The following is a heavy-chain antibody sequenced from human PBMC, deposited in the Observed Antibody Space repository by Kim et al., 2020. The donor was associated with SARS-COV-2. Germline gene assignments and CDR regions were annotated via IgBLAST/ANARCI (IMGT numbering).Heavy chain of an antibody. D-gene: IGHD3-10*01. CDR2: INTNTGNP. V-gene: IGHV7-4-1*02. Sequence: ASVKVSCKASGYTFTSYAMNWVRQAPGQGLEWMGWINTNTGNPTYAQGFTGRFVFSLDTSVSTAYLQISSLKAEDTAVYYCARDNNFGECDAFDIWGQGTMVTGSS. J-gene: IGHJ3*02. CDR3: ARDNNFGECDAFDI. CDR1: GYTFTSYA.